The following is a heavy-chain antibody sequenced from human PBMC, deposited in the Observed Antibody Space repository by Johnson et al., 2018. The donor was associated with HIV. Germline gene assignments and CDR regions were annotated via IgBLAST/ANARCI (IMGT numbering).Heavy chain of an antibody. Sequence: QLVESGGGLVQPGWSLRLSCAASGFTISRNYMSWVRQAPGKGLEWVSVLSCSGGSTYYADSVKGRFTISRDNSQNTLYLQMNSLRAEDTAVYYCAKEVSMIVDAFDVWGQGTVVTVSS. J-gene: IGHJ3*01. V-gene: IGHV3-23*04. CDR1: GFTISRNY. D-gene: IGHD3-22*01. CDR3: AKEVSMIVDAFDV. CDR2: LSCSGGST.